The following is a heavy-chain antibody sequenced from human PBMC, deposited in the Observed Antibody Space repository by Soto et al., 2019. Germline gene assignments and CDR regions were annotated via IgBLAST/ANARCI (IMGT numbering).Heavy chain of an antibody. J-gene: IGHJ4*02. CDR1: GFTFGDYA. CDR3: TRAAIWSCSAFDY. D-gene: IGHD3-3*01. CDR2: IRSKAYGGTT. V-gene: IGHV3-49*03. Sequence: QPGGSLRLSCTASGFTFGDYAMSWFRQAPGKGLEWVGFIRSKAYGGTTEYAASVKGRFTISRDDSKSIAYLQMNSLKTEDTAVYYCTRAAIWSCSAFDYWGQGTLVTVSS.